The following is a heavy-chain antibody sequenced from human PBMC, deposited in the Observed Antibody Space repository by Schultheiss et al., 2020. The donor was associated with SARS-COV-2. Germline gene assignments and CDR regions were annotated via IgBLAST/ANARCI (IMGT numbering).Heavy chain of an antibody. J-gene: IGHJ4*02. CDR2: VDGSGGLT. D-gene: IGHD3-10*01. V-gene: IGHV3-23*01. CDR3: AKPLFGIITYDS. Sequence: GGSLRLSCAASGFTFSNYAMHWVRQAPGKGLEWVSSVDGSGGLTYYADSVKGRFTVSRDNSNNTLYLQMNSLRVEDTAIYYCAKPLFGIITYDSWGQGILVTVSS. CDR1: GFTFSNYA.